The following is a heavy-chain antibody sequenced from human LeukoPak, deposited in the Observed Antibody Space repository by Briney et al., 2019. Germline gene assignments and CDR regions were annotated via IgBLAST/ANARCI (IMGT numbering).Heavy chain of an antibody. Sequence: GGSLRLSCAASGFSFSSYAMSWVRQAPGKGLEWVSIIVRSGGTTYYADSVKGRFTISRDNAKNSLYLQMNSLRAEDTAVYYCARDERSSSGAFDIWGQGTMVTVSS. CDR2: IVRSGGTT. CDR3: ARDERSSSGAFDI. D-gene: IGHD6-6*01. CDR1: GFSFSSYA. J-gene: IGHJ3*02. V-gene: IGHV3-23*01.